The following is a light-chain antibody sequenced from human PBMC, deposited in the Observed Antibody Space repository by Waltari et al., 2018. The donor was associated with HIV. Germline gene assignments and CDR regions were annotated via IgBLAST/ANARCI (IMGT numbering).Light chain of an antibody. CDR3: SSYSTLKTIL. CDR2: GVT. Sequence: QSALTQPASVSGSPGPSVTISCTGGHTDIGAFDLVYLYQQRSGEAPQLIIFGVTSRPSGVSSRFSGFKSGHTASLTISGLHDGDEAYYFCSSYSTLKTILFGGGTKLTV. CDR1: HTDIGAFDL. J-gene: IGLJ3*02. V-gene: IGLV2-14*03.